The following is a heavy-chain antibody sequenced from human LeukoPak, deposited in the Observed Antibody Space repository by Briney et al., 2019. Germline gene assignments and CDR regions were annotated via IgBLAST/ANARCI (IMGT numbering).Heavy chain of an antibody. D-gene: IGHD3-22*01. CDR3: ARRRPAYLSDSSGFYF. Sequence: SETLSLTCTVSGGSISSYYWSWNRQPPGKGLEWIGKILHSGSTYYNPSLKGRVIISVDTSKNQFSLKLSSVTAADTAVYYCARRRPAYLSDSSGFYFWGQGTLVTVSS. CDR1: GGSISSYY. CDR2: ILHSGST. V-gene: IGHV4-59*04. J-gene: IGHJ4*02.